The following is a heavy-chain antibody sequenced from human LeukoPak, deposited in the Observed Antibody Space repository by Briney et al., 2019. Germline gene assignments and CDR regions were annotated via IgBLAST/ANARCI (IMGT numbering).Heavy chain of an antibody. Sequence: TGGSLRLSCAASGFTFSGYAMSWVRQAPGKGLEWVSDITGSGGTTYYADSVKGRFTISRDNSKNTLYLQMNGLRAEDTAVYYCAKGSYYYDIPSWFDPWGQGTLVTVSS. V-gene: IGHV3-23*01. CDR2: ITGSGGTT. D-gene: IGHD3-22*01. CDR1: GFTFSGYA. CDR3: AKGSYYYDIPSWFDP. J-gene: IGHJ5*02.